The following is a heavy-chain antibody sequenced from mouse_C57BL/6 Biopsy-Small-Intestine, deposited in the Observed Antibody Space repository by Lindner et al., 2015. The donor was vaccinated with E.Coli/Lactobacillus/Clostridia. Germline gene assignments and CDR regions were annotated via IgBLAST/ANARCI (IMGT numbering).Heavy chain of an antibody. V-gene: IGHV1-7*01. Sequence: SVKVSCKASGYIFTNDYLHWVRQAPGQAPEWMGIINPSGGSRTYALKFQGRVTLTRDTAANTAYLELSNLRKEDTAVYYCAKQYGGSYSQGGFHVWGQGTVVNVSS. D-gene: IGHD1-1*02. CDR1: GYIFTNDY. CDR2: INPSGGSR. J-gene: IGHJ3*01. CDR3: AKQYGGSYSQGGFHV.